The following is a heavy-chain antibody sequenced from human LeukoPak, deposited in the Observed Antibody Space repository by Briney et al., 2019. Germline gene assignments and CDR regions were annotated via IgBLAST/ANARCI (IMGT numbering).Heavy chain of an antibody. CDR3: ARDEEYSGSYGGSYFDY. J-gene: IGHJ4*02. D-gene: IGHD1-26*01. Sequence: SGGSLRLSCAASGFTFSSYGMHWVRQAPGKGLEGVATISYDGSNKYYADSVKGRFTISRDNSKNTLYLQMNSLRAEDTAVYYCARDEEYSGSYGGSYFDYWGQGTLVTVSS. CDR2: ISYDGSNK. V-gene: IGHV3-30*03. CDR1: GFTFSSYG.